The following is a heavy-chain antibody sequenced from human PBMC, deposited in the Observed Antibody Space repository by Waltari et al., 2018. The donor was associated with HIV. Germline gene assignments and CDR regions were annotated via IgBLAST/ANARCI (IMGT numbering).Heavy chain of an antibody. CDR1: GYTFTSYA. CDR3: ARPKQRALYFDY. J-gene: IGHJ4*02. Sequence: QVQLVQSGAEVKKPGASVKVSCKASGYTFTSYAMHWVRQAPGQRLEWMGWINAGNGNTKYSQKFQGRVTITRDTSASTAYMELSSLRSEDTAVYYCARPKQRALYFDYWGQGTLVTVSS. CDR2: INAGNGNT. V-gene: IGHV1-3*01. D-gene: IGHD6-25*01.